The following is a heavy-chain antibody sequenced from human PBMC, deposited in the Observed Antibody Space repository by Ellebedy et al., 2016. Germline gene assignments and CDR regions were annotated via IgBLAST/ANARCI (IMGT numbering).Heavy chain of an antibody. CDR3: TRDGSEWSRDY. CDR1: GFTFSISG. CDR2: ISRGGEA. J-gene: IGHJ4*02. V-gene: IGHV3-21*06. Sequence: GGSLRLXCGASGFTFSISGMTWIRQAPGKGLEWVATISRGGEAYYADALKGRFTISRDNAVNSVYLQLNSLNVDGTAVYYCTRDGSEWSRDYWGQGTLVTVSS. D-gene: IGHD3-3*01.